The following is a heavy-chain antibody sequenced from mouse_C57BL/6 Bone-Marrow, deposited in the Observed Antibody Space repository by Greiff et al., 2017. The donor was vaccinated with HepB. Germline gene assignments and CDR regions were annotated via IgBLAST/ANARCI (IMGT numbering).Heavy chain of an antibody. Sequence: QVQLQQPGAELVKPGASVKLSCKASGYTFTSYWMQWVKQRPGQGLEWIGEIDPSDSYTNYNQKFKGKATLTVDTSSSTAYMQLSSLTSEDSAVYYCARGGLYDGPAFAYWGQGTLVTVSA. V-gene: IGHV1-50*01. J-gene: IGHJ3*01. CDR3: ARGGLYDGPAFAY. CDR2: IDPSDSYT. CDR1: GYTFTSYW. D-gene: IGHD2-3*01.